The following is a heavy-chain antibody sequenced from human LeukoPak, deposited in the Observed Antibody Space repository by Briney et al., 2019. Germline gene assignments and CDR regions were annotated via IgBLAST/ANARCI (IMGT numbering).Heavy chain of an antibody. CDR3: ARRVGWPTTTYYYMDV. CDR2: IHYSGST. Sequence: SETLSLTCTVSGGSISSSSYYWGRIRQPPGKGLEWIGSIHYSGSTNYNPSLKSRVTISLDTSSNNFFLKMTSVSASDTAVYYCARRVGWPTTTYYYMDVWGKGTTVTIS. J-gene: IGHJ6*03. D-gene: IGHD6-19*01. CDR1: GGSISSSSYY. V-gene: IGHV4-39*07.